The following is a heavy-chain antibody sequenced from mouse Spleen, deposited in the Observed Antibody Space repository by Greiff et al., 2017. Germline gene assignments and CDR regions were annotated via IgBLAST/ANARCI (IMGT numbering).Heavy chain of an antibody. CDR3: ASRGNYVMDY. Sequence: EVQLQQSGPELVKPGASVKISCKASGYTFTDYYMNWVKQSHGKSLEWIGDINPNNGGTSYNQKFKGKATLTVDKSSSTAYMELRSLTSEDSAVYYCASRGNYVMDYWGQGTSVTVSS. V-gene: IGHV1-26*01. D-gene: IGHD2-1*01. CDR1: GYTFTDYY. CDR2: INPNNGGT. J-gene: IGHJ4*01.